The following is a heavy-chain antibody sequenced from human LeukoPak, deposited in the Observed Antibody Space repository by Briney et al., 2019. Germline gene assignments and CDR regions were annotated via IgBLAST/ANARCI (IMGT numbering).Heavy chain of an antibody. CDR2: IYYSGST. V-gene: IGHV4-39*07. Sequence: SSETLSLTCTVSGGSISSSSYYWGWIRQPPGKGLEWIGSIYYSGSTYYNPSLKSRVTISVDRSKNQFSLKLSSVTAADTAVYYCATSVYDILTGVTTSDAFDIWGQGTMVTVSS. D-gene: IGHD3-9*01. CDR1: GGSISSSSYY. J-gene: IGHJ3*02. CDR3: ATSVYDILTGVTTSDAFDI.